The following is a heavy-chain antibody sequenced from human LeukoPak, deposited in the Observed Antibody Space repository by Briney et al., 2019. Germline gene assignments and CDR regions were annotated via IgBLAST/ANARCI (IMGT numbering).Heavy chain of an antibody. Sequence: GGSLRLSCAASGFTFSSHAVSWVRQAPGKGLEWVSAISDSGGTTYYADSVKGRFTISRDNSKNTLYLQINSLRAEDTAVYYCARDNVLQLSFDYWGQGTLVTVSS. J-gene: IGHJ4*02. V-gene: IGHV3-23*01. CDR1: GFTFSSHA. D-gene: IGHD5-18*01. CDR3: ARDNVLQLSFDY. CDR2: ISDSGGTT.